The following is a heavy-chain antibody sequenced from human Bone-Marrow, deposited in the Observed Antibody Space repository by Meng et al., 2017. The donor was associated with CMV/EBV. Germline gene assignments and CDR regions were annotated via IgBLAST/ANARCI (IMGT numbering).Heavy chain of an antibody. CDR2: IYYSGST. Sequence: ESLRLSCTVSGGSISSYYWSWIRQPPGKGLEWIGYIYYSGSTNYNPSLKSRVTISVDTSKNQFSLKLSSVTAADTAVYYCARASVPAAIPDYWGQGTLVTVSS. V-gene: IGHV4-59*01. CDR3: ARASVPAAIPDY. CDR1: GGSISSYY. D-gene: IGHD2-2*02. J-gene: IGHJ4*02.